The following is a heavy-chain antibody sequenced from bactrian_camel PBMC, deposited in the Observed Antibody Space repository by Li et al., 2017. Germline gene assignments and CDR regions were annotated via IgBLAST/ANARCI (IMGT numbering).Heavy chain of an antibody. D-gene: IGHD5*01. CDR3: GVDRNLLTGLTYGGSCVVSQPGNFGF. Sequence: HVQLVESGGGSVQPGGSLRLSCTASVAIGNMAWFRQIPGKEREGVMALDSSGRRSHANFVMGRFTISQDNAKNTLYLQMNNLTPEDSSMYYCGVDRNLLTGLTYGGSCVVSQPGNFGFWGQGTQVTVS. V-gene: IGHV3S53*01. CDR1: VAIGN. CDR2: LDSSGRR. J-gene: IGHJ6*01.